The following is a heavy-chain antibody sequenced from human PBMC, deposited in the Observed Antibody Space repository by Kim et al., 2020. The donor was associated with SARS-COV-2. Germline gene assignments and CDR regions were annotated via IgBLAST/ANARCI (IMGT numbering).Heavy chain of an antibody. D-gene: IGHD5-18*01. Sequence: YYADSVKGRFTISRDNSKTTLYLQVNSLRAEDTAVYYCARDTPTMATIYWGQGTLVTVSS. J-gene: IGHJ4*02. CDR3: ARDTPTMATIY. V-gene: IGHV3-66*01.